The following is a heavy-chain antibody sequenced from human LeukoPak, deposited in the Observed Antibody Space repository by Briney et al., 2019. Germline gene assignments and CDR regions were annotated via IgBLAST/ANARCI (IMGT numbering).Heavy chain of an antibody. V-gene: IGHV4-31*03. J-gene: IGHJ1*01. CDR1: GGSISSGGFY. CDR3: ARVIRGSGSEYFQH. CDR2: IFYSGST. Sequence: PSETLSLICTVSGGSISSGGFYWSGVRQHPGKGLEWIGYIFYSGSTYYNPSLKSRITISVDTSKNQFSLKLSSVTAADTAVYYCARVIRGSGSEYFQHWGQGALVTVSS. D-gene: IGHD3-10*01.